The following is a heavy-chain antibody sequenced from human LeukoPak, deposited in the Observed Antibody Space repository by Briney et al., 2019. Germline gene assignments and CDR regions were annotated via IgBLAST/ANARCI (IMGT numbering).Heavy chain of an antibody. D-gene: IGHD4-17*01. CDR1: GGSISSSGYY. CDR3: ARGPNPYGDYAIEYFQH. Sequence: SETLSLTCTVSGGSISSSGYYWGWIRQPPGKGLEWIASIYYSGSTYYNPSLKSRVTISVDTSKNQFSLKLSSVTAADTAVYYCARGPNPYGDYAIEYFQHWGQGTLVTVSS. J-gene: IGHJ1*01. V-gene: IGHV4-39*07. CDR2: IYYSGST.